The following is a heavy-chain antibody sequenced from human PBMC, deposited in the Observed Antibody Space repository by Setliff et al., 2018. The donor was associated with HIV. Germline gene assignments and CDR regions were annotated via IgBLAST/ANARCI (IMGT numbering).Heavy chain of an antibody. CDR1: GGTLNKYV. Sequence: SVKVSCKASGGTLNKYVINWVRQAPGQGLEWMGGIIPFFGTANYAQKFQGRVTITADGSSSTAYMDLSGLRSEDTAVYFCARRGFYDSSGQVWAFDIWGQGTMVTVSS. CDR2: IIPFFGTA. CDR3: ARRGFYDSSGQVWAFDI. D-gene: IGHD3-22*01. V-gene: IGHV1-69*13. J-gene: IGHJ3*02.